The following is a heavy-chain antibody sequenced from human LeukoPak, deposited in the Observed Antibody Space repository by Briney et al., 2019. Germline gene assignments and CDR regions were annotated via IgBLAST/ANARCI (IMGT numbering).Heavy chain of an antibody. J-gene: IGHJ4*02. CDR2: ISGSGGST. V-gene: IGHV3-23*01. Sequence: PGGSLGLSCAASGFTFSSYAMSWVRQAPGKGLEWVSAISGSGGSTYYADSVKGRFTISRDNSKNTLYLQMNSLRAEDTAVYYCAKGLYYYDSSGYYLTGGPFDYWGQGTLVTVSS. CDR3: AKGLYYYDSSGYYLTGGPFDY. CDR1: GFTFSSYA. D-gene: IGHD3-22*01.